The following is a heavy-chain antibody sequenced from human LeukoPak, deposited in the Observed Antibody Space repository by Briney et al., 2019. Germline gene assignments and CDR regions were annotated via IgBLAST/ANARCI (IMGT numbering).Heavy chain of an antibody. CDR3: ARHQGHNWFDP. Sequence: SETLSLTCTVSGGSISSYYWSWIRQPPGKGLEWIGSIYYSGSTYYNPSLKSRVTISVDTSKNQFSLKLSSVTAADTAVYYCARHQGHNWFDPWGQGTLVTVSS. CDR2: IYYSGST. CDR1: GGSISSYY. J-gene: IGHJ5*02. V-gene: IGHV4-39*01.